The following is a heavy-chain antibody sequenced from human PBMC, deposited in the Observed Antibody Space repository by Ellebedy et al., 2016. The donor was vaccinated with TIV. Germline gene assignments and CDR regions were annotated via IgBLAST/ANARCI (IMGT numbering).Heavy chain of an antibody. CDR2: IVSNGDST. CDR1: GFSFSSHW. D-gene: IGHD3-16*01. Sequence: GESLKISCAASGFSFSSHWMHWVRQAPGKGLEYISAIVSNGDSTYYANSVKGRFIISRDNSKNTLYLQMSSLRLEDTAVYYCVKAWGDWGQGTLVTVSS. J-gene: IGHJ4*02. V-gene: IGHV3-64D*06. CDR3: VKAWGD.